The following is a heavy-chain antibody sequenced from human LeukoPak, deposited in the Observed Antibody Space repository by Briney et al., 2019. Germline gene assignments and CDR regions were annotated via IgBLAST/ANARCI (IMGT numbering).Heavy chain of an antibody. D-gene: IGHD3-10*01. J-gene: IGHJ4*02. CDR2: IYYSGST. CDR3: ARADYYGSRVYFDY. CDR1: GGSISRYN. Sequence: PSETLSFTCTGPGGSISRYNWSWIRQPPGKGLEWIGYIYYSGSTNYNPSLKSRVTISVDTSKNQFSLKLSSVTAADTAVYYCARADYYGSRVYFDYWGQGTLVTVSS. V-gene: IGHV4-59*01.